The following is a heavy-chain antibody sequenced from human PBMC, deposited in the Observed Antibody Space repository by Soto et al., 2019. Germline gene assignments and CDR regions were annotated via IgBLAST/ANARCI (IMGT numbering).Heavy chain of an antibody. CDR3: ARYYYYDSSGYSVLVDY. Sequence: QVQLVQSGAEVKKPGSSVKVSCKASGGTFSSYAISWVRQAPGQGLEWMGGIIPIFGTANYAQKFQGRVTITADESTRSADMELSSLRSEDTAVYYCARYYYYDSSGYSVLVDYWGQGTLVTVSS. CDR2: IIPIFGTA. V-gene: IGHV1-69*01. J-gene: IGHJ4*02. D-gene: IGHD3-22*01. CDR1: GGTFSSYA.